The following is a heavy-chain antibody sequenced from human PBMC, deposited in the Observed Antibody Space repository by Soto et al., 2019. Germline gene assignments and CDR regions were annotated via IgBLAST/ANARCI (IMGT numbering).Heavy chain of an antibody. Sequence: GGSLRLSCAASGCTFSSYGMHWVRQAPGKGLEWVAVISYDGSNKYYADSVKGRFTISRDNSKNTLYLQMNSLRAEDTAVYYCAKDLYYYGSGSYYHDAFDIWGQGTMVTVSS. V-gene: IGHV3-30*18. CDR2: ISYDGSNK. J-gene: IGHJ3*02. D-gene: IGHD3-10*01. CDR1: GCTFSSYG. CDR3: AKDLYYYGSGSYYHDAFDI.